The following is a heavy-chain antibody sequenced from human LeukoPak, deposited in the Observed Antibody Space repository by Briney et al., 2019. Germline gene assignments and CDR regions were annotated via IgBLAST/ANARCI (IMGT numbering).Heavy chain of an antibody. Sequence: PGGSLRLSCAASRLTVSSNYMSWVRQAPGKGLEWVSVIYSGGSTYYADSVKGRFTISRDNSKNTLYLQMNSLRAEDTAVYYCASGVDYGESIDYWGQGTLVTVS. J-gene: IGHJ4*02. D-gene: IGHD4-17*01. V-gene: IGHV3-53*01. CDR3: ASGVDYGESIDY. CDR1: RLTVSSNY. CDR2: IYSGGST.